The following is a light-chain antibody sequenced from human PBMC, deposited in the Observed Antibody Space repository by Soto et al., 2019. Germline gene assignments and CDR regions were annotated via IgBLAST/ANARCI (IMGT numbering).Light chain of an antibody. V-gene: IGKV1-39*01. CDR2: EAS. Sequence: DIQMTQFPSPLSASVGDRVYITCRTSQSISTYLNWYQAKPGKAPKLLIYEASSLESGVPSRFSGSGSGTDFTLTISSLQPEDFATYYCQQSYSTLWTFGQGTKVDIK. J-gene: IGKJ1*01. CDR1: QSISTY. CDR3: QQSYSTLWT.